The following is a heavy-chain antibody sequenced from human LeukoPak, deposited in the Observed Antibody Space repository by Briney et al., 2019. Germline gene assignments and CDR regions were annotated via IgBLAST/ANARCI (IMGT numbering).Heavy chain of an antibody. CDR2: ISSSGSTI. V-gene: IGHV3-48*03. J-gene: IGHJ4*02. CDR3: ARDCSSTSCHGLPYSDY. D-gene: IGHD2-2*01. CDR1: GFTFSSYE. Sequence: PGGSLRLSCAASGFTFSSYEMNWVRQAPGKGLEWVSYISSSGSTIYYADSVKGRFTISRDNAKNSLYLQMNSLRAEDTAVYYCARDCSSTSCHGLPYSDYWGQATLATAYS.